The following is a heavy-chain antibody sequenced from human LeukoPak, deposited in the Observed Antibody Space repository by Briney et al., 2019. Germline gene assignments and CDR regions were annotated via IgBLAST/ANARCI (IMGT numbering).Heavy chain of an antibody. Sequence: SQSLSLTCALSGDIISSNTAAWNWIRQTPSRGLEWLGRTYYRSKWYNDYALSVKSRITINPDTSKNQFSLQLNSVAPEDTAVYYCARDHGGLDYWGQGTVVSVPS. V-gene: IGHV6-1*01. CDR1: GDIISSNTAA. J-gene: IGHJ4*02. CDR3: ARDHGGLDY. CDR2: TYYRSKWYN.